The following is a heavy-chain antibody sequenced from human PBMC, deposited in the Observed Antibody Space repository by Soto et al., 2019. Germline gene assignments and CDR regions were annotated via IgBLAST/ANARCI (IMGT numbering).Heavy chain of an antibody. D-gene: IGHD3-16*01. CDR3: TRIIGSGGVMGGFDY. J-gene: IGHJ4*01. CDR2: IIPIFDAP. CDR1: GGTFNMYA. V-gene: IGHV1-69*01. Sequence: QVQLVQSGVEVKKPGSAVKVSCKASGGTFNMYAMNWVRQAPGQGLAWMGGIIPIFDAPRYSQQFQGRVTITVDESTSTAYLELISLRSDDTAIYYCTRIIGSGGVMGGFDYWGHGTLVTVSS.